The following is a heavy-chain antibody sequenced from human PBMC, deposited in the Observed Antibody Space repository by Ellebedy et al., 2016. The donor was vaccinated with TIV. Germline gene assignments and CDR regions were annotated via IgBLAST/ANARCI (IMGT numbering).Heavy chain of an antibody. V-gene: IGHV3-13*01. CDR2: IGTAGDT. J-gene: IGHJ6*02. Sequence: GESLKISCAASGFTFDDYGMHWVRQAPGKGLEWVSAIGTAGDTYYPGSVKGRFTISRENAKNSLYLQMNSLRAGDTAVYYCARHPTLGYGMDVWGQGTTVTVSS. D-gene: IGHD3-16*01. CDR1: GFTFDDYG. CDR3: ARHPTLGYGMDV.